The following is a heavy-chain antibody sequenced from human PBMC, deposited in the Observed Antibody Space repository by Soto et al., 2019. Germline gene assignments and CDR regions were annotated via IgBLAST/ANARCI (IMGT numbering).Heavy chain of an antibody. D-gene: IGHD6-13*01. V-gene: IGHV4-59*01. CDR2: IYYSGST. J-gene: IGHJ5*02. Sequence: SETLSLTCTVSGGSISSYYWSWIRQPPGKGLEWIGHIYYSGSTNYNPSLKSRVTISVDTSKNQFSLKLSSVTAADTAVYYCARGKISSSWYKWQQTNWFDPWGQGTLVTVSS. CDR3: ARGKISSSWYKWQQTNWFDP. CDR1: GGSISSYY.